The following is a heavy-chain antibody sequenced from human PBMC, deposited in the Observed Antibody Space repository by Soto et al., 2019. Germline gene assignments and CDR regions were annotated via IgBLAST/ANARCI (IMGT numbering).Heavy chain of an antibody. D-gene: IGHD1-7*01. CDR3: ARAAGLELRLPNNYYYGMDV. Sequence: SETLSLTCAVYGGSFSGYYWSWIRQPPRKGLEWIGEINHSGSTNYNPSLKSRVTISVDTSKNQFSLKLSSVTAADTAVYYCARAAGLELRLPNNYYYGMDVWGQGTTVTVSS. V-gene: IGHV4-34*01. CDR2: INHSGST. J-gene: IGHJ6*02. CDR1: GGSFSGYY.